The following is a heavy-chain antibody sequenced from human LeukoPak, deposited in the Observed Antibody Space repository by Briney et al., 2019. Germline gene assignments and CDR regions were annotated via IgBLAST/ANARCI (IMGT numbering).Heavy chain of an antibody. CDR3: ARDLGIAGTTHAFDI. Sequence: GGSLRLSCAASGFTVSRNYMSWVRQAPGRGLECVSVIYGGGPTYYADSEKGRFTISRDTAKNTLYLQMNSLRGEDTAVYFCARDLGIAGTTHAFDIWGHGTMVTVSS. D-gene: IGHD1-14*01. CDR1: GFTVSRNY. J-gene: IGHJ3*02. V-gene: IGHV3-53*01. CDR2: IYGGGPT.